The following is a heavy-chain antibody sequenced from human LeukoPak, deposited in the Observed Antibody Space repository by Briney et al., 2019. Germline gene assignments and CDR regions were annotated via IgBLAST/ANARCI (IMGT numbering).Heavy chain of an antibody. J-gene: IGHJ4*02. CDR2: ISSSSSSYI. D-gene: IGHD3-22*01. V-gene: IGHV3-21*01. CDR1: GFTFSSYS. CDR3: ARDPFSVLVITTPTFDY. Sequence: GGSLRLSCAASGFTFSSYSMNWVRQAPGKGLEWVSSISSSSSSYIYYADSVKGRFTISRDNAKNSLYLQMNSLRAEDTAVYYCARDPFSVLVITTPTFDYWGQGTLVTVSS.